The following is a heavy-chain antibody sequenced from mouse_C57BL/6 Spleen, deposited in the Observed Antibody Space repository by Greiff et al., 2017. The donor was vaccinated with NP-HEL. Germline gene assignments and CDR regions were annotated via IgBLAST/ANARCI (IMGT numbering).Heavy chain of an antibody. Sequence: VQLQQSGAELARPGASVKLSCKASGYTFTSYGISWVKQRTGQGLEWIGEIYPRSGNTYYNEKFKGKATLTAVKSSSTAYMELRSLTSEDSAVYFCARDYDGYYAMDYWGQGTSVTVSS. D-gene: IGHD2-3*01. J-gene: IGHJ4*01. V-gene: IGHV1-81*01. CDR2: IYPRSGNT. CDR3: ARDYDGYYAMDY. CDR1: GYTFTSYG.